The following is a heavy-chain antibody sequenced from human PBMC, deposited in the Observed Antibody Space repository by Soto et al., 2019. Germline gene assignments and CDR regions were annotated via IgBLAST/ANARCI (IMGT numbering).Heavy chain of an antibody. D-gene: IGHD6-13*01. Sequence: SETLSLTCTVSGGSISSYYWSWIRQPPGKGLEWIGYIYYSGSTNYNPSLKSRVTITKDTAKNQVVLTMTNVHPEDTATYFCAHSGPIATVAFDYWGQGILVTVSS. CDR3: AHSGPIATVAFDY. J-gene: IGHJ4*02. CDR1: GGSISSYY. CDR2: IYYSGST. V-gene: IGHV4-59*01.